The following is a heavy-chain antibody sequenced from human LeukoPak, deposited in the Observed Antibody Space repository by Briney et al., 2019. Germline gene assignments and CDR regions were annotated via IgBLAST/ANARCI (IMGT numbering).Heavy chain of an antibody. CDR3: ARGGSGSSWSTFDY. Sequence: SETLSLTCTVSGGSISGYYWSWIRQPAGKGLEWIGRVYSSGSTNHNPSLKSRATMSVDTSKNQFSLKLMSVTAAGTAVYYCARGGSGSSWSTFDYWGQGNLVTVSS. J-gene: IGHJ4*02. CDR2: VYSSGST. D-gene: IGHD6-13*01. V-gene: IGHV4-4*07. CDR1: GGSISGYY.